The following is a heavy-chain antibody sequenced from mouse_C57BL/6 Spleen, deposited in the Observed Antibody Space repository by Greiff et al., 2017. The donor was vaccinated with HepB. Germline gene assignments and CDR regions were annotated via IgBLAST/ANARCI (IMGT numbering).Heavy chain of an antibody. J-gene: IGHJ4*01. CDR1: GFTFSSYG. V-gene: IGHV5-6*02. CDR2: ISSGGSYT. CDR3: ARQGITTVVEGSMDD. Sequence: DVMLVESGGDLVKPGGSLKLSCAASGFTFSSYGMSWVRQTPDKRLEWVATISSGGSYTYYPDSVKGRFTISRDNAKNTLYLQMSSLKSEDTAMYYCARQGITTVVEGSMDDWGQGTSVTVSS. D-gene: IGHD1-1*01.